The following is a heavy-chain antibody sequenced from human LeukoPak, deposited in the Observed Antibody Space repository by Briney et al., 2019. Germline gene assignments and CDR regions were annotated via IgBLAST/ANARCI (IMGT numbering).Heavy chain of an antibody. J-gene: IGHJ3*02. V-gene: IGHV4-39*02. CDR3: ARETTHPNYDFWSGYYGFDAFDI. CDR2: IDYSGSA. CDR1: GGSISSSGHY. Sequence: SETLSLTCTVSGGSISSSGHYWGWIRQPPGKGLEWIGSIDYSGSASYNPSLQSRVTISVDTSKNQFSLKLRSVIAADTAVYYCARETTHPNYDFWSGYYGFDAFDIWGQGTMATVSS. D-gene: IGHD3-3*01.